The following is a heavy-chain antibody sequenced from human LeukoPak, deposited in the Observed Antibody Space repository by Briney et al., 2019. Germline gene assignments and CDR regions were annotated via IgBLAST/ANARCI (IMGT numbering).Heavy chain of an antibody. CDR1: GGSISSGSYY. CDR3: ARHYGGNYDITVFDY. Sequence: SETLSLTCTVSGGSISSGSYYWSWIRQPAGKGLEWIGRIYTSGSTKYNPSLKSRLTISVDTSKNQFSLKLSSVTAADTALYYCARHYGGNYDITVFDYWGQGTLVTVSS. J-gene: IGHJ4*02. CDR2: IYTSGST. D-gene: IGHD3-22*01. V-gene: IGHV4-61*02.